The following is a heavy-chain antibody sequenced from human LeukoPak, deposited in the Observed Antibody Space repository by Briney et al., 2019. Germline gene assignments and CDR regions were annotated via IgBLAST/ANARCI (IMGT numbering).Heavy chain of an antibody. J-gene: IGHJ6*02. CDR3: ASRYYYDSSGMEPWYYYYGMDV. Sequence: RASETLSLTCTVSGGSISSSSYYWGWIRQPPGKGLEWIGSIYYSGSTYYNPSLKSRVTISVDTSKNQFSLKLSSVTAADTAVYYCASRYYYDSSGMEPWYYYYGMDVWGQGTTVTVSS. V-gene: IGHV4-39*01. CDR1: GGSISSSSYY. CDR2: IYYSGST. D-gene: IGHD3-22*01.